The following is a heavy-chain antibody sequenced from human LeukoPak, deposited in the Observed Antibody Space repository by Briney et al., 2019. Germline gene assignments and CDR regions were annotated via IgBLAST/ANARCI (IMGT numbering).Heavy chain of an antibody. CDR3: ARLEVLMVYATYFREAYYFDY. D-gene: IGHD2-8*01. Sequence: ASVKVSCKASGYTFTSYAMHWVRQAPGQRLEWMGWINAGNGNTKYSQEFQGRVTMTTDTSTSTAYMELRSLRSDDTAVYYCARLEVLMVYATYFREAYYFDYWGQGTLVTVSS. CDR1: GYTFTSYA. CDR2: INAGNGNT. J-gene: IGHJ4*02. V-gene: IGHV1-3*01.